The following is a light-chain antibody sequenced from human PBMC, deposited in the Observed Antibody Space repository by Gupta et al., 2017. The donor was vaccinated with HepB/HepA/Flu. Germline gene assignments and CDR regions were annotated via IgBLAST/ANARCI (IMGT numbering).Light chain of an antibody. CDR2: DVS. CDR3: SSYTSSSTRVV. J-gene: IGLJ2*01. CDR1: SSDVGGYNY. V-gene: IGLV2-14*03. Sequence: QSALTQPASVSASPGQSITISCTGTSSDVGGYNYVSWYQQHPGKAPKLMIYDVSNRPSGVSNRFSGSKSGNTASLTISGLQAEDEADYYCSSYTSSSTRVVFGGGTKLTVL.